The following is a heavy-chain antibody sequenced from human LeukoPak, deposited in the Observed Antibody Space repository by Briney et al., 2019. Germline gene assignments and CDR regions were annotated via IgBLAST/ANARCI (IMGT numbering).Heavy chain of an antibody. J-gene: IGHJ2*01. V-gene: IGHV5-10-1*01. CDR2: IDPSDSYS. D-gene: IGHD3-10*01. Sequence: GESLKISCKGSGYSFTSYWISWVRQMPGKGLEWMGRIDPSDSYSNYSPSFQGHVTISADKSISTAYLQWSSLKASDTAMYYCARLRRGYWYFDLWGRGTLVTVSS. CDR3: ARLRRGYWYFDL. CDR1: GYSFTSYW.